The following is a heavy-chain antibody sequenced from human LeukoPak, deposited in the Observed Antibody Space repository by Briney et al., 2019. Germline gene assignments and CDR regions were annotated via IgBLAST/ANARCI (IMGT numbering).Heavy chain of an antibody. D-gene: IGHD2-15*01. V-gene: IGHV1-2*02. CDR2: ISPNSGGT. CDR3: ARDPADIVVRGWDYYYYYMDV. Sequence: GASVKVSCKASGYTFTGYYMHWVRQAPGQGLEWMGWISPNSGGTNYAQKFQGRVTMTRDTSISTAYMELSRLRSDDTAVYYCARDPADIVVRGWDYYYYYMDVWGKGTTVIVSS. CDR1: GYTFTGYY. J-gene: IGHJ6*03.